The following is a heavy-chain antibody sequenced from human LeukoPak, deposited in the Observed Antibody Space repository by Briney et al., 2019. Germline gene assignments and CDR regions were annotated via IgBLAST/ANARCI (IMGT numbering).Heavy chain of an antibody. D-gene: IGHD3-3*01. CDR1: GFTFSSYA. CDR2: ISGSGGST. V-gene: IGHV3-23*01. Sequence: GASLRLSCAASGFTFSSYAMSWVRQAPGKGLEWVSAISGSGGSTYYADSVKGRFTISRDNSKNTLYLQMNSLRAEDTAVYYCAKDSLCGVVITEYFDYWGQGTLVTVSS. CDR3: AKDSLCGVVITEYFDY. J-gene: IGHJ4*02.